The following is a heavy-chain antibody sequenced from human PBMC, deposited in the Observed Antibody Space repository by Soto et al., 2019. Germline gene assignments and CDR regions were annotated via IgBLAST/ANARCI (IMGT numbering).Heavy chain of an antibody. CDR2: INPRGFFT. CDR3: ARAAGRFGELLWFDP. V-gene: IGHV1-46*03. CDR1: GYTFTSYN. D-gene: IGHD3-10*01. J-gene: IGHJ5*02. Sequence: QVQLVQSGAEVKKPGASVKVSCKASGYTFTSYNIYWVRQAPGQGLAWVGMINPRGFFTTYAQKFRGRVTMTGDTSTSVVYMELTNLRSEDTAVYYCARAAGRFGELLWFDPWGQGTLVSVSS.